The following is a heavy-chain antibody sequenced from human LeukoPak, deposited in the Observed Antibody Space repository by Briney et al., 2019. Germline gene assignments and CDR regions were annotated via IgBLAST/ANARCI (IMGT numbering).Heavy chain of an antibody. J-gene: IGHJ4*02. CDR3: AGGSGTALDY. Sequence: PSETPSLTCTVSGGSISSYYWSWIRQPPGKGLEWIGYIYYSGSTNYNPSLKSRVTISVDTSKNQFSLKLSSVTAADTAVYYCAGGSGTALDYWGQGTLVTVSS. CDR2: IYYSGST. V-gene: IGHV4-59*01. CDR1: GGSISSYY. D-gene: IGHD3-10*01.